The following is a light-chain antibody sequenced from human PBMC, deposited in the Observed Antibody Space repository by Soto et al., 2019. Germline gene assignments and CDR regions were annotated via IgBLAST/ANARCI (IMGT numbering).Light chain of an antibody. CDR3: QQYGSSPRFT. CDR1: QSVSSSY. J-gene: IGKJ3*01. V-gene: IGKV3-20*01. CDR2: GAS. Sequence: EIVLTQSPGTLSLTAGERATLSCRASQSVSSSYLAWYQQKPGQAPRLLIYGASSRATGIPDRFSGSGSGTDFTLTISSLESEDFAVYYCQQYGSSPRFTFGPGTKVDIK.